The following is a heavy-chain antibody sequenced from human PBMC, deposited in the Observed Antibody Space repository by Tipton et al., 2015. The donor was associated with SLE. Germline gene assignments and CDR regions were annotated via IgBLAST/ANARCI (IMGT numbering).Heavy chain of an antibody. V-gene: IGHV4-31*02. CDR2: IYYSGST. CDR3: STGREPRGYSYGLGHYFDY. D-gene: IGHD5-18*01. J-gene: IGHJ4*02. Sequence: LRLSCTVSGGSISSGGYYWSWIRQHPGKGLEWIGYIYYSGSTYYNPSLQSRVTISVDTSKNQFSLKLSSVTAADTAVYYCSTGREPRGYSYGLGHYFDYWAREPWSPSPQ. CDR1: GGSISSGGYY.